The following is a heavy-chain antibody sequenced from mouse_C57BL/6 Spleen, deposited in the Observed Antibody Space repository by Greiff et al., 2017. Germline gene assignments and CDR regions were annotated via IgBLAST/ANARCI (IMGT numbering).Heavy chain of an antibody. CDR3: ARASTTGDFDV. CDR1: GFHIKNTY. J-gene: IGHJ1*03. V-gene: IGHV14-3*01. CDR2: IDPANGNT. D-gene: IGHD1-1*01. Sequence: VQLKESVAELVRPGASVKLSCTASGFHIKNTYMHWVKQRPEQGLEWIGRIDPANGNTKYAPKFPGKATITADTSSSTAYLQLSSLTSEDTAVYYCARASTTGDFDVWGTGTTVTVSS.